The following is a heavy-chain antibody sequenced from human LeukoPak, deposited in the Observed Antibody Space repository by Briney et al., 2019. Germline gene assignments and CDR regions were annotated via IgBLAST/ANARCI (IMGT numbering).Heavy chain of an antibody. D-gene: IGHD3-10*01. CDR3: AREIYGTSNYFDY. CDR2: INPNSGGT. J-gene: IGHJ4*02. CDR1: GYTFTGYY. V-gene: IGHV1-2*04. Sequence: GASVKVSCKASGYTFTGYYMHWVRQAPGQGLEWMGWINPNSGGTNYAQKFQGWVTMTRDTSISTAYMELSRLRSDDTAVYYCAREIYGTSNYFDYWGQGTLVTVSS.